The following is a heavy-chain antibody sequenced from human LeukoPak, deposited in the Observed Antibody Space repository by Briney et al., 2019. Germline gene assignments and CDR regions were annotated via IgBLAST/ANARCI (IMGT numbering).Heavy chain of an antibody. J-gene: IGHJ5*02. CDR2: ISGAGDIA. CDR3: AKVKSSLTLIGA. CDR1: GFLFGRCA. Sequence: LPGGSLRLSCAASGFLFGRCAMSWVRQAPGKGLEWVSSISGAGDIAHYAESAKGRFTISRDNSGNALYVQMDSLRAEDTAVYYCAKVKSSLTLIGAWGQGTLVTVSS. V-gene: IGHV3-23*01. D-gene: IGHD2-8*01.